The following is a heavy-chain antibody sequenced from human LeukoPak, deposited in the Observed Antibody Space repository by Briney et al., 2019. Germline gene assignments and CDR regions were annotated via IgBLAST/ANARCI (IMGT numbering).Heavy chain of an antibody. CDR1: GFTFSSYS. D-gene: IGHD2-8*01. CDR2: ISSSSSYI. J-gene: IGHJ4*02. CDR3: ARDQWVSDY. V-gene: IGHV3-21*01. Sequence: GGPLRLSCAASGFTFSSYSMNWIRQAPGKGLEWVSSISSSSSYIYYADSVKGRFTISRDNAKNSLFLQVNSLRVEDTAVYYCARDQWVSDYWGQGTLVTVSS.